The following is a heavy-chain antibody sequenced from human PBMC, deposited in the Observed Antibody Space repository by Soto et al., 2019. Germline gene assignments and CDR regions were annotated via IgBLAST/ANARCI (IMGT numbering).Heavy chain of an antibody. CDR3: AHSIAAAGTGGWFDP. Sequence: SGPTLVNPTQTLTLTCTFSGFSLSTSGMCVSWIRQPPGKALEWLALIDWDDDKYYSTSLKTRLTISKDTSKNQVVLTMTNMDPVDTATYYCAHSIAAAGTGGWFDPWGQGTLVTVSS. CDR2: IDWDDDK. V-gene: IGHV2-70*01. D-gene: IGHD6-13*01. CDR1: GFSLSTSGMC. J-gene: IGHJ5*02.